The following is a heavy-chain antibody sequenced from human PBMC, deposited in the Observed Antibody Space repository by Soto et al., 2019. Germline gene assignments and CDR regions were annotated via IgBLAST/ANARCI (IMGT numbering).Heavy chain of an antibody. V-gene: IGHV4-39*01. CDR2: IYYSGTT. CDR1: SDSISNSIYY. CDR3: ERSGIGRTVDYYYTQDDAFDL. J-gene: IGHJ3*01. Sequence: PSETLSLTCTVSSDSISNSIYYWGWIRQPPGKGLEWIGSIYYSGTTYYNPSLKSRVTISVDTSNNQFSLTLTSVTAGDTAVYYCERSGIGRTVDYYYTQDDAFDLWGQGTMVTVSS. D-gene: IGHD3-22*01.